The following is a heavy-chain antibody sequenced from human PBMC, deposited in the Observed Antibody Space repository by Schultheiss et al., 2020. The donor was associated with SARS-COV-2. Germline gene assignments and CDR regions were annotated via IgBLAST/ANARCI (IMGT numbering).Heavy chain of an antibody. CDR3: ARDRYCSGGSCYSFGYYYYYGMDV. J-gene: IGHJ6*02. D-gene: IGHD2-15*01. CDR2: IIPILGIA. V-gene: IGHV1-69*04. CDR1: GGTFSSYA. Sequence: SVKVSCKASGGTFSSYAISWVRQAPGQGLEWMGRIIPILGIANYAQKFQGRVTITADKSTSTAYMELSSLRSEDTAVYYCARDRYCSGGSCYSFGYYYYYGMDVWGQGTTVTVSS.